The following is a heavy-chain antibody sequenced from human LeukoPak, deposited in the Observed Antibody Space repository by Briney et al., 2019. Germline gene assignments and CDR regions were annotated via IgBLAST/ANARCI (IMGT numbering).Heavy chain of an antibody. CDR1: GFTFDDYA. Sequence: SGGPLRLSCAASGFTFDDYAMHWVRQAPGKGLEWVSGISWNSGSIGYADSVKGRFTISRDNAKNSLYLQMNSLRAEDTALYYCAKTYYYDSSGYPSFDYWGQGTLVTVSS. V-gene: IGHV3-9*01. D-gene: IGHD3-22*01. CDR2: ISWNSGSI. J-gene: IGHJ4*02. CDR3: AKTYYYDSSGYPSFDY.